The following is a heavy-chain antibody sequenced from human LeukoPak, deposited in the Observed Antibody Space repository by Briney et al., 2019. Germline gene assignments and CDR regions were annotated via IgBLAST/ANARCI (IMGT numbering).Heavy chain of an antibody. CDR1: GFTFSSYG. J-gene: IGHJ4*02. CDR3: ARVRGVGSGWPVRF. Sequence: PGGSLRLSCAASGFTFSSYGMHWVRQAPGKGLEWVAVISYDGSNKYYADSVKGRFTISRDNSKNTLYLQMNSLRAEDTAVYYCARVRGVGSGWPVRFWGQGTLVTVSS. D-gene: IGHD6-19*01. V-gene: IGHV3-30*03. CDR2: ISYDGSNK.